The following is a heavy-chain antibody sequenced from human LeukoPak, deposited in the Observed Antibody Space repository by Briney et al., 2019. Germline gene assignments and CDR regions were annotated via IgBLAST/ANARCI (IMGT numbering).Heavy chain of an antibody. CDR1: GYTFSSYA. CDR2: ISNSGDNT. J-gene: IGHJ4*02. Sequence: GGSLRLSCAASGYTFSSYAMTWVRQGPGKGLEWVSTISNSGDNTYYADFVKGRFTISRDNSTNTLYLQMNSLRAEDRALYYCAKSPLGFCRFGHCYRFDNWGQGTLVTVSS. V-gene: IGHV3-23*01. CDR3: AKSPLGFCRFGHCYRFDN. D-gene: IGHD2-21*01.